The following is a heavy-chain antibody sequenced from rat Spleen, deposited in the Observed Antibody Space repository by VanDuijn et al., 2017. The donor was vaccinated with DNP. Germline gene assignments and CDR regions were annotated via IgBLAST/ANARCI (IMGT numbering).Heavy chain of an antibody. Sequence: EVQLQESGPGLVKPSQSLSLTCSVTGYSITSNHKWSWIRKFPGNELEWMGYINNAGSTNYNPSLKSRFSITRDTSKNQFFLQVNSVRNEDTATYYCARHDYGSFDYWGQGVMVTVSS. CDR3: ARHDYGSFDY. CDR2: INNAGST. V-gene: IGHV3-3*01. CDR1: GYSITSNHK. J-gene: IGHJ2*01. D-gene: IGHD1-7*01.